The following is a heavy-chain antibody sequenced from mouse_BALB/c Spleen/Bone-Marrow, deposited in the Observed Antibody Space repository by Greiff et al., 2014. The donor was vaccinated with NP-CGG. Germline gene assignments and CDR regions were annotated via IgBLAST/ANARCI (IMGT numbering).Heavy chain of an antibody. CDR1: GYSITSSYY. Sequence: EVKLVESGPGLVKPSQSLSLTCSVTGYSITSSYYWNWIRQFTGNKLEWMGYISYDGSNNYSPSLKNRISITRDTSKNQFFLKLTSVITEDTATYYCAIYYDSAMDYWGQGTSVTVSS. CDR3: AIYYDSAMDY. J-gene: IGHJ4*01. CDR2: ISYDGSN. D-gene: IGHD2-1*01. V-gene: IGHV3-6*02.